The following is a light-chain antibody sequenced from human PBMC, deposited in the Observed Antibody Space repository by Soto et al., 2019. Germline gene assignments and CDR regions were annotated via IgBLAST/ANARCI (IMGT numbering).Light chain of an antibody. V-gene: IGLV2-8*01. CDR2: EVN. CDR1: TSDVGGYNY. J-gene: IGLJ3*02. CDR3: CSYAGSYSWV. Sequence: QSALTQPPSASGSPGQSVTISCTGTTSDVGGYNYVSWYQLHPGKVPKLIISEVNKRPSGVPDRFSGSKSGSTASLTVSGLQAEDEADYFCCSYAGSYSWVFGGGTKLTVL.